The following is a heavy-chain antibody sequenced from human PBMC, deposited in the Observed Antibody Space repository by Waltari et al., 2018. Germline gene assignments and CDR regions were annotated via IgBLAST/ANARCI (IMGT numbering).Heavy chain of an antibody. CDR1: GLPFSHDW. CDR3: SRWSRSLWL. D-gene: IGHD3-10*01. V-gene: IGHV3-7*01. J-gene: IGHJ4*02. Sequence: EVPLGASGGNLVPPGGSLRPSCAASGLPFSHDWMSWVRQAPGKGRELVANINQDGTDKYYCDSVKVRLTCARDNAKKARQRQRNRLIAEDTAVYYCSRWSRSLWLGGQGTLVTVSS. CDR2: INQDGTDK.